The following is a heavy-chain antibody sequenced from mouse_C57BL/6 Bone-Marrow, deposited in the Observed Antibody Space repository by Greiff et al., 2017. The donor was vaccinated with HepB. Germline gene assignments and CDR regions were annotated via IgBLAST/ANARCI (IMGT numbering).Heavy chain of an antibody. CDR1: GFSINSDCY. V-gene: IGHV3-3*01. CDR2: TFYSGIT. CDR3: ARDAPLITTVVATGEAMDY. J-gene: IGHJ4*01. D-gene: IGHD1-1*01. Sequence: EVQLQQSGPSLVRPSQTLSLTCTVTGFSINSDCYWIWIRQFPGNKLEYIGYTFYSGITYYNPSLESRTYITRDTSKNKFSLKLSSVTTEDTATYYCARDAPLITTVVATGEAMDYWGQGTSVTVSS.